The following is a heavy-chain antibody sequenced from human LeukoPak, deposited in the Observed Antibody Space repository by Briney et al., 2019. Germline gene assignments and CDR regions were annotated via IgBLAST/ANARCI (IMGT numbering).Heavy chain of an antibody. V-gene: IGHV1-69*13. D-gene: IGHD2-21*02. CDR1: GGTFSSYA. J-gene: IGHJ6*02. Sequence: SVKVSCKASGGTFSSYAISWVRQAPGQGLEWMGGIIPIFGTANYAQKFQGRVTITADESTSTAYMELSSLRSEDTAVYYCARDAEVVTTTNYYYYGMDVWGQGTTVTVSS. CDR3: ARDAEVVTTTNYYYYGMDV. CDR2: IIPIFGTA.